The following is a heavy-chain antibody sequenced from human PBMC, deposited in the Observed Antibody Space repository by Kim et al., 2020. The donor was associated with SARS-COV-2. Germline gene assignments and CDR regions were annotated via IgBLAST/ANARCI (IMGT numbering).Heavy chain of an antibody. J-gene: IGHJ4*02. CDR2: INTNTGNP. V-gene: IGHV7-4-1*02. CDR1: GYTFTSYA. D-gene: IGHD3-16*02. CDR3: ARGGYDYIWGSYRKGDYFDY. Sequence: ASVKVSCKASGYTFTSYAMNWVRQAPGQGLEWMGWINTNTGNPTYAQGFTGRFVFSLDTSVSTAYLQISSLKAEDTAVYYCARGGYDYIWGSYRKGDYFDYLGQGTLVTVSS.